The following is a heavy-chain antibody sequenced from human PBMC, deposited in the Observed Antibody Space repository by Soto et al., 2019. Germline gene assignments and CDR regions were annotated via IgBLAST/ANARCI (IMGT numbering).Heavy chain of an antibody. CDR2: ISGSADTT. V-gene: IGHV3-23*01. CDR3: AKGPVATIPPRLDY. Sequence: RGSLRLSCAASGLSFSNYSMSWVRQAPGKGLEWVSAISGSADTTHYADSVKGRFTISRDNSKNTLYLQMNSLRADDTAVYYCAKGPVATIPPRLDYWGQGILVTVSS. CDR1: GLSFSNYS. J-gene: IGHJ4*02. D-gene: IGHD5-12*01.